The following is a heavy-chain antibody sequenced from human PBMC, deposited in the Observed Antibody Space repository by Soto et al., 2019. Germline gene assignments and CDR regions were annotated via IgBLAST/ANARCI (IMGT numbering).Heavy chain of an antibody. CDR2: ISYDGSNK. Sequence: GGSLRLSCAASGFTFSSYAMHWVRQAPGKGLEWVAVISYDGSNKYYADSVKGRFTISRDNSKNTLYLQMNSLRAEDTAVYYCARGGDIVVVPANVWGQGTTVTVSS. V-gene: IGHV3-30-3*01. CDR1: GFTFSSYA. D-gene: IGHD2-2*01. CDR3: ARGGDIVVVPANV. J-gene: IGHJ6*02.